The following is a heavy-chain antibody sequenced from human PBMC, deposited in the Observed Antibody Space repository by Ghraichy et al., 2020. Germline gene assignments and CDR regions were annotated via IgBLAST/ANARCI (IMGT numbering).Heavy chain of an antibody. J-gene: IGHJ4*02. CDR3: ARDLTTYYDSSGLAAVPGDY. Sequence: GSLRLSCAASGFTFSRYWMSWVRQAPGKGLEWVANIKQDGSEKYYVDSVKGRFTISRDNAKNSVYVQMNSLRAEDTAVYYCARDLTTYYDSSGLAAVPGDYWGQGTLVTVSA. CDR2: IKQDGSEK. CDR1: GFTFSRYW. D-gene: IGHD3-22*01. V-gene: IGHV3-7*03.